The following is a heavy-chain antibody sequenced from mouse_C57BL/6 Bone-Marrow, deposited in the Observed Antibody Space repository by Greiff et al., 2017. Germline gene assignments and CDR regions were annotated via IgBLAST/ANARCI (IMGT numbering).Heavy chain of an antibody. CDR1: GYTFTRYW. Sequence: VQLQQPGAELVKPGASVKLSCTASGYTFTRYWMHWVKQRPGQGLEWIGMIHPNSGSTNYNEKFKSKATLTVDKSSSSAYMQLSSLTSEDSAVYYCARFYGNYFYYAMDYWGQGTSVTVSS. V-gene: IGHV1-64*01. CDR3: ARFYGNYFYYAMDY. J-gene: IGHJ4*01. D-gene: IGHD2-1*01. CDR2: IHPNSGST.